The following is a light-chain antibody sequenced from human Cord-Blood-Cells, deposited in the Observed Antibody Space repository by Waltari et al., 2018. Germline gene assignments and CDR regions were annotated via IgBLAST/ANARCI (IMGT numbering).Light chain of an antibody. J-gene: IGKJ1*01. CDR2: DAS. Sequence: EIVLTQSPATLSLCPGERATFSCRASQSVSSYLAWYQQKPGQAPRLLIYDASNRATGIPARFSGSGSGTDFTLTISSLEPEDFAVYYCQQRSNWWTFGQGTKVEIK. V-gene: IGKV3-11*01. CDR1: QSVSSY. CDR3: QQRSNWWT.